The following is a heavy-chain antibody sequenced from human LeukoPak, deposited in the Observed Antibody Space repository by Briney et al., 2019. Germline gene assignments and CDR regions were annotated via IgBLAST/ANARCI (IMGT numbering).Heavy chain of an antibody. CDR2: ITNSGSSI. D-gene: IGHD1-26*01. J-gene: IGHJ3*02. Sequence: PGGSLRLSCAASGFTFSDYYMSWIRQAPGRGLEWVSYITNSGSSIYYADSVRGRFTISRDNTKNSLYLQMSTLRAEDTAVYYCARELGGGYWAFDIWSQGTMVTVSS. CDR1: GFTFSDYY. CDR3: ARELGGGYWAFDI. V-gene: IGHV3-11*04.